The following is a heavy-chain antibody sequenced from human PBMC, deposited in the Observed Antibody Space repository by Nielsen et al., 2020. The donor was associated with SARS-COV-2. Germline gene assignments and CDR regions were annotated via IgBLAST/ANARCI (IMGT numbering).Heavy chain of an antibody. D-gene: IGHD1-7*01. J-gene: IGHJ4*02. Sequence: GESLKISCAASGFTFSNAWMSWVRQAPGKGLEWVAVISYDGSNKYYADSVKGRFTISRDNSKNTLYLQMNSLRAEDTAVYYCARDGSEYNWNYSKGAYFDYWGQGTLVTVSS. CDR1: GFTFSNAW. CDR3: ARDGSEYNWNYSKGAYFDY. CDR2: ISYDGSNK. V-gene: IGHV3-30-3*01.